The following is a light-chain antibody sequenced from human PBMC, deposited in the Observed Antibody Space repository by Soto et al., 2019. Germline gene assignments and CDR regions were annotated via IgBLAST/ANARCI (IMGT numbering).Light chain of an antibody. Sequence: EIILTQSPASLSVSPGERATLSCRASQSVNNNLAWYQQKRGQAPRPLIYGASTRATGIPGRFRGSGSGTEFTLTITSLQSEVFAVYFCQQYNNWPPDTFGQGTKLGIK. CDR1: QSVNNN. J-gene: IGKJ2*01. V-gene: IGKV3-15*01. CDR3: QQYNNWPPDT. CDR2: GAS.